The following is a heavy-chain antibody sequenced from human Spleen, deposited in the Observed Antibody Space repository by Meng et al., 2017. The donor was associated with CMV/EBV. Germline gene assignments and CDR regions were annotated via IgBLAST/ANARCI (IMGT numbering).Heavy chain of an antibody. J-gene: IGHJ4*02. D-gene: IGHD1-26*01. CDR2: FFHSGDT. Sequence: SDVSISNSSSFWGWIRQPPGKGLEWIGSFFHSGDTYSNPSLRSRVAISVDTSKNQFSLRPNSVTATDTAVYYCARHLRGYSWPKSDWGQGTLVTVSS. V-gene: IGHV4-39*01. CDR1: DVSISNSSSF. CDR3: ARHLRGYSWPKSD.